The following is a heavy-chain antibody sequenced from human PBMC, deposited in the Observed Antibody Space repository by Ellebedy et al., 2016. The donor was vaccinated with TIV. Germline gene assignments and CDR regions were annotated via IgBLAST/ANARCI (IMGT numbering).Heavy chain of an antibody. CDR2: ISGSGNNT. J-gene: IGHJ6*02. V-gene: IGHV3-23*01. Sequence: GESLKISCAVSGFTFSSNAMSWVRQAPGKGLEWVSVISGSGNNTYYGGSVKGRFTISRDTSKNTLYLQMNSLRADDTAIYYCAKNSGSSAYHVLDVWGQGTTVTVSS. CDR1: GFTFSSNA. D-gene: IGHD3-10*01. CDR3: AKNSGSSAYHVLDV.